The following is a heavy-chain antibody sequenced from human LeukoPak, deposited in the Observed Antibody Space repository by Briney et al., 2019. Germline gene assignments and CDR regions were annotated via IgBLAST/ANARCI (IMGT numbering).Heavy chain of an antibody. J-gene: IGHJ6*04. Sequence: AASVKVSCKASRYTFTDFYVHWVRQAPGQGLEWMGWINPNSGGTNYAQKFQGRVTMTRDTSISTAYMELSRLRSDDTAVYYCARGGGLGYCSGGSCYGSMDVWGKGTTVTISS. V-gene: IGHV1-2*02. CDR2: INPNSGGT. D-gene: IGHD2-15*01. CDR3: ARGGGLGYCSGGSCYGSMDV. CDR1: RYTFTDFY.